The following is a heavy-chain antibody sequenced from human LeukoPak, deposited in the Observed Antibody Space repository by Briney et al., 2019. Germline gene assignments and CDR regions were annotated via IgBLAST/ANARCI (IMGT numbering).Heavy chain of an antibody. V-gene: IGHV1-2*02. Sequence: ASVKVSCKASGYTFTGYYMLWVRQAPGQGLDGMGWINPNSGSTNYAQKFQGRVTMTRDTSMSTGYMELSRLRSDDTAVYYCARELATVTTLVFDYWGQGTLVTVSS. CDR1: GYTFTGYY. J-gene: IGHJ4*02. CDR3: ARELATVTTLVFDY. CDR2: INPNSGST. D-gene: IGHD4-17*01.